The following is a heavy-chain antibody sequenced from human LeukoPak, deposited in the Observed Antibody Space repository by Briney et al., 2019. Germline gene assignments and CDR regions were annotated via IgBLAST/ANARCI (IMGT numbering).Heavy chain of an antibody. CDR3: ARETPSADAAFDY. CDR1: GFTFSSYG. CDR2: IWYDGSKK. Sequence: AGGSLRLSCAVSGFTFSSYGMHWVRQAPGEGLEWVAVIWYDGSKKYYADSVKGRFTISRDNSKNTLDLQMNSLRAEDTAVYYCARETPSADAAFDYWGQGTLVTVSS. D-gene: IGHD2-15*01. J-gene: IGHJ4*02. V-gene: IGHV3-33*01.